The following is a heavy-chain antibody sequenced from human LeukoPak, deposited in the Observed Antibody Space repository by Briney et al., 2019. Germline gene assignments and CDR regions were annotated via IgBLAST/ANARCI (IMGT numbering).Heavy chain of an antibody. Sequence: ASVKVSCKSSGYTFTGYYIHWVRQAPGQGLEWMGWINPDSGDTNYAQRFQGRATMTRDTSISTAYMEKRRLTSDDTAVYYCARGSYDSSDFEYFQHWGQGTLVTVSS. CDR1: GYTFTGYY. CDR3: ARGSYDSSDFEYFQH. CDR2: INPDSGDT. D-gene: IGHD3-22*01. J-gene: IGHJ1*01. V-gene: IGHV1-2*02.